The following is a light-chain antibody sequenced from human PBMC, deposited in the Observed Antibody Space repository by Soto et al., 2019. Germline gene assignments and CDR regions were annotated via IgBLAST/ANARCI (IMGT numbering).Light chain of an antibody. Sequence: LTQAASVSRSAVHSSRISYTGTSSDVGAYDFVSWYQQHPDKAPKLMIYEVSNRPSGVSNRFSGSKSVNTATLTISGLQAEDEADYYCSSYTCSSPRVCGTGTKVTVL. CDR2: EVS. CDR1: SSDVGAYDF. J-gene: IGLJ1*01. CDR3: SSYTCSSPRV. V-gene: IGLV2-14*03.